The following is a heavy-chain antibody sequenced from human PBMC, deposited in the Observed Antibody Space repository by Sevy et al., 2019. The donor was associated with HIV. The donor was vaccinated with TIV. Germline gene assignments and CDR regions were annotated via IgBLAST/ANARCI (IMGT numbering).Heavy chain of an antibody. CDR3: ARDYSPYCGGDCYVFGY. J-gene: IGHJ4*02. CDR1: GFTFSSYA. CDR2: ISYDGSNK. D-gene: IGHD2-21*02. V-gene: IGHV3-30-3*01. Sequence: GGSLRLSCAASGFTFSSYAMHWVRQAPGKGLEWVAVISYDGSNKYYADSVKGRFTISRDNSKNTLYLQMNSLRAEDTAVYYCARDYSPYCGGDCYVFGYWGQGTLVTVSS.